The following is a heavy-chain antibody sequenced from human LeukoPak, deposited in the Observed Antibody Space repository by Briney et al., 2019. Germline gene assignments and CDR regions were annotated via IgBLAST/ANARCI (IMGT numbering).Heavy chain of an antibody. V-gene: IGHV3-30*03. CDR2: ISYDGSNK. CDR3: ARMGILEWFYYYGMDV. CDR1: GFTFSSYG. Sequence: GRSLRLSCAASGFTFSSYGMHWVRQAPGKGLEWVAVISYDGSNKYYADSVKGRFTISRDNSKNTLYLQMNSLRAEDTAVYYCARMGILEWFYYYGMDVWGQGTTVTVSS. J-gene: IGHJ6*02. D-gene: IGHD3-3*01.